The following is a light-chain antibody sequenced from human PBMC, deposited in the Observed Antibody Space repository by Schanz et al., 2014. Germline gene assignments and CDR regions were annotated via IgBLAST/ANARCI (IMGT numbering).Light chain of an antibody. Sequence: EIVMTQSPATLSVSPGERATLSCRASQSVSSSLAWYQRKPGQAPRLLIYGASSRATGIPDRFSGSGSGTDFTLTISRLEPEDFAVYYCQQYGSSPKTFGQGTKLEIK. V-gene: IGKV3-20*01. J-gene: IGKJ2*01. CDR3: QQYGSSPKT. CDR2: GAS. CDR1: QSVSSS.